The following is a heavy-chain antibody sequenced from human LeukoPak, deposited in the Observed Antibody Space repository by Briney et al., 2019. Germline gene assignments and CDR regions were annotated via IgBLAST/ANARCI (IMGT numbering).Heavy chain of an antibody. CDR1: GGSISSYY. Sequence: SETLSLTCTVSGGSISSYYWGWIRQPPGKGLEWIGSIYYSGSTYYNPSLKSRVTISVDTSKNQFSLKLSSVTAADTAVYYCARRGYSYGYAVDYWGQGTLVTVSS. CDR3: ARRGYSYGYAVDY. CDR2: IYYSGST. J-gene: IGHJ4*02. D-gene: IGHD5-18*01. V-gene: IGHV4-39*07.